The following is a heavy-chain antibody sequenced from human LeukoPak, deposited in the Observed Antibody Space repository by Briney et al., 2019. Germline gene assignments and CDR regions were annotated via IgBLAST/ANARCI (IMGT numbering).Heavy chain of an antibody. D-gene: IGHD5-12*01. Sequence: PGGSLRLSCAASGFTFRSYAMSWVRQAPGKGLEWVSTISGGGGSTYYADSVKGRVTISRDNSKNTPYLQMNSLRAEDTALYYCAKVRSPRWLQLTGAFDYWGQGTLVTVSS. J-gene: IGHJ4*02. CDR1: GFTFRSYA. CDR3: AKVRSPRWLQLTGAFDY. V-gene: IGHV3-23*01. CDR2: ISGGGGST.